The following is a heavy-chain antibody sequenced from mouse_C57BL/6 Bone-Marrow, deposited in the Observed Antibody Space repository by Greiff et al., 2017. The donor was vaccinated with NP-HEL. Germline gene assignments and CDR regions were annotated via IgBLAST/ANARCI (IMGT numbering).Heavy chain of an antibody. CDR3: AMKVSVVPFAY. D-gene: IGHD1-1*01. Sequence: QVQLKQPGAELVKPGASVKVSCKASGYTFTSYWMHWVKQRPGQGLEWIGRIHPSDSDTNYNQKFKGKATLTVDKSSSTAYMQLSSLTSEDSAVYYCAMKVSVVPFAYWGQGTLVTVSA. J-gene: IGHJ3*01. CDR2: IHPSDSDT. V-gene: IGHV1-74*01. CDR1: GYTFTSYW.